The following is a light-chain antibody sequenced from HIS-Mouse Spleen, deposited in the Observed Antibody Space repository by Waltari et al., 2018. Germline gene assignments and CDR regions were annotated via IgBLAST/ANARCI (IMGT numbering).Light chain of an antibody. Sequence: QSALTQPASVSGSPGQSITISCTGTSSDVGSSNLVSWYQQHPGKAPKLMIYEGSKRPSGVSNRFSGSKSGNTASLTTSGLQAEDEADYYCCSYAGSSTWVFGGGTKLTVL. CDR3: CSYAGSSTWV. CDR2: EGS. CDR1: SSDVGSSNL. V-gene: IGLV2-23*01. J-gene: IGLJ3*02.